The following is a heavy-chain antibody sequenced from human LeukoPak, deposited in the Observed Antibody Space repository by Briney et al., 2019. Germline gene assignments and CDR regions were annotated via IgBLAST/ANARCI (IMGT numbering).Heavy chain of an antibody. CDR3: ARDTNGELSTPWYFDY. V-gene: IGHV3-23*01. CDR1: GFTFSSYA. CDR2: ISGSGGST. Sequence: PGGSLRLSCAASGFTFSSYAMSWVRQAPGKGLEWVSAISGSGGSTYYADSVKGRFTISRDNSKNTLYLQMNSLRAEDTAVYYCARDTNGELSTPWYFDYWGQGTLVTVSS. J-gene: IGHJ4*02. D-gene: IGHD2-8*01.